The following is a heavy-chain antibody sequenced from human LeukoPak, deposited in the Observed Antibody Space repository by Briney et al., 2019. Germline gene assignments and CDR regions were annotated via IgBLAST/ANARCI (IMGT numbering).Heavy chain of an antibody. CDR1: GFTFSSYA. J-gene: IGHJ4*02. Sequence: GGSLRLSCTASGFTFSSYAMSWVRQAPGKGLEWVSAIGGSGGSTYYADSVKGRFTISRDNSKNTLYLQMNSLRAEDTAVYYCAKDRSGYEGGGFDYWGQGTLVTVSS. CDR3: AKDRSGYEGGGFDY. CDR2: IGGSGGST. D-gene: IGHD5-12*01. V-gene: IGHV3-23*01.